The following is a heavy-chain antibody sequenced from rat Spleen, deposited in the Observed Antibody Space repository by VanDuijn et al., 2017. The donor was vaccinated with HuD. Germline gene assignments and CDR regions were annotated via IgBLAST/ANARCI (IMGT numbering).Heavy chain of an antibody. CDR1: GFTFNYYW. Sequence: EVQLVESGGGQVQPGRSLKLSCVTSGFTFNYYWMTWIRQAPTKGLEWVASISYDGTATYYRDSVKGRFTISRDNAKSSLYLQMDSLRSEDTATYYCTRDMYTTDYYYDWYFDFWGPGTMVTVSS. CDR3: TRDMYTTDYYYDWYFDF. CDR2: ISYDGTAT. J-gene: IGHJ1*01. D-gene: IGHD1-6*01. V-gene: IGHV5-20*01.